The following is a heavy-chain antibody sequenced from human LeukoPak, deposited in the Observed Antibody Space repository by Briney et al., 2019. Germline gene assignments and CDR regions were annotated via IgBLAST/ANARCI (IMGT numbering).Heavy chain of an antibody. V-gene: IGHV3-23*01. CDR2: ISGSGGST. CDR3: ASSRAVVQGVTSPFDY. Sequence: GGSLRLSCAASGFIFSSYAMSWVRQAPGKGLEWVSAISGSGGSTYYADSVKGRFTISRDNSKNTLYLQMNSLRAEDTAVYYCASSRAVVQGVTSPFDYWGQGTLVTVSS. D-gene: IGHD3-10*01. J-gene: IGHJ4*02. CDR1: GFIFSSYA.